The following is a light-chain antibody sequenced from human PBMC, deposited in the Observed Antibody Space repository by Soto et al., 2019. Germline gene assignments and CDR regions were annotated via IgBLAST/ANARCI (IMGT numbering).Light chain of an antibody. V-gene: IGLV2-14*01. Sequence: QSVLTQPASVSGSPGQSITISCTGTSSDVGAYNYVSWYQQHPAKVPKLMIYDVSNRPSGVSDRFSGSKSGNTASLTISGLQAEHEADYYCYSYTSSSTYVFGPGTKVTV. CDR1: SSDVGAYNY. CDR3: YSYTSSSTYV. J-gene: IGLJ1*01. CDR2: DVS.